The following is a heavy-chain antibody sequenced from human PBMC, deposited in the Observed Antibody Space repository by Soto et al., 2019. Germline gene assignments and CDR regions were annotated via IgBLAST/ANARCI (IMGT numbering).Heavy chain of an antibody. J-gene: IGHJ6*02. CDR3: AKKVVALRYFDWLLSPYGMDV. Sequence: GGSLRLSCAASGFTFSSYAMSWVRQAPGKGLEWVSAISGSGGSTYYADSVKGRFTISRDNSKNTLYLQMNSPRAEDTAVYYCAKKVVALRYFDWLLSPYGMDVWGQGTTVTVSS. D-gene: IGHD3-9*01. CDR2: ISGSGGST. CDR1: GFTFSSYA. V-gene: IGHV3-23*01.